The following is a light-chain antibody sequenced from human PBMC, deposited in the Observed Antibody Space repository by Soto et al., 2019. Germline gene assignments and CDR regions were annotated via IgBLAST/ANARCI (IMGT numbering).Light chain of an antibody. CDR3: QQNKASPGT. CDR1: QSVSSY. Sequence: EIVMTQSPATLSVSPGERATLSCRASQSVSSYLAWYQQKPGQAPRLLIYDASTRATGIPVRFSGSGSGTEFTLTITSLQAEDLGVYYCQQNKASPGTFGQGTKVEIQ. J-gene: IGKJ1*01. CDR2: DAS. V-gene: IGKV3-15*01.